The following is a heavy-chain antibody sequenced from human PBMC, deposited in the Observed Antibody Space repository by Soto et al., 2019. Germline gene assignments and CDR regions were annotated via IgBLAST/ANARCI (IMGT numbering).Heavy chain of an antibody. Sequence: GGSLRLSCAASGFTFSSYAMHWVRQAPGKGLEWVAVISYDGSNKYYADSVKGRFTISRDNSKNTLYLQMNSLRAEDTAVYYCARVRDGYNYAYWGQGTLVTVSS. J-gene: IGHJ4*02. CDR3: ARVRDGYNYAY. D-gene: IGHD1-1*01. CDR2: ISYDGSNK. V-gene: IGHV3-30-3*01. CDR1: GFTFSSYA.